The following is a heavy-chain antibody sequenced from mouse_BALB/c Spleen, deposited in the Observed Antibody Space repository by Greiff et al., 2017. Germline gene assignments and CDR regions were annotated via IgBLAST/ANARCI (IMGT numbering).Heavy chain of an antibody. J-gene: IGHJ2*01. D-gene: IGHD1-1*01. CDR3: ARAHDYYGSSSFDY. Sequence: DVQLVESGGDLVKPGGSLKLSCAASGFTFSSYGMSWVRQTPDKRLEWVATISSGGSYTYYPDSVKGRFTISRDNAKNTLYLQMSSLKSEDTAMYYCARAHDYYGSSSFDYWGQGTTLTVSS. V-gene: IGHV5-6*01. CDR1: GFTFSSYG. CDR2: ISSGGSYT.